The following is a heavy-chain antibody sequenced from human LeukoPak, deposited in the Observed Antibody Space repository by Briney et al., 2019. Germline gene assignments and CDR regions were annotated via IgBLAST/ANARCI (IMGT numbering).Heavy chain of an antibody. Sequence: PSRTLSLTCTVDGGSISSYYWSWIRQPPGKGLEWLGYIYYSGSTNYNPSLKSRVTISVDMSKNQFSLKLSSVTAADTAVYYCARDLSHCSSTSCYDYWGQGTLVTVSS. CDR3: ARDLSHCSSTSCYDY. V-gene: IGHV4-59*01. J-gene: IGHJ4*02. D-gene: IGHD2-2*01. CDR2: IYYSGST. CDR1: GGSISSYY.